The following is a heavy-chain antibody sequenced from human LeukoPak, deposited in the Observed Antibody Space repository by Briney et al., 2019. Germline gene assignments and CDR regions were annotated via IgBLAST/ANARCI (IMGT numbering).Heavy chain of an antibody. Sequence: ASVKVSCKASGYTFTSYGISWVRQAPGQGLEWMGGIIPIFGTANYAQKFQGRVTITADESTSTAYMELSSLRSEDTAVYYCARGGSYHFDYWGQGTLVTVSS. D-gene: IGHD1-26*01. V-gene: IGHV1-69*13. CDR3: ARGGSYHFDY. CDR2: IIPIFGTA. CDR1: GYTFTSYG. J-gene: IGHJ4*02.